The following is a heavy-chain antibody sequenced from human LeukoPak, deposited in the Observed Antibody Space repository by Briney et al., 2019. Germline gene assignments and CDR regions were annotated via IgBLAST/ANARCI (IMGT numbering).Heavy chain of an antibody. J-gene: IGHJ4*02. CDR3: ARHAQYQLLFDY. CDR2: ISAYNGNT. D-gene: IGHD2-2*01. Sequence: ASVKVSCKASGYTFTSYGISWVRQAPGQGLEWMGWISAYNGNTNYAQKLQGRVTMTTDTSTSTAYMELRSLRSEDTAVYYCARHAQYQLLFDYWGQGTLVTVSS. V-gene: IGHV1-18*01. CDR1: GYTFTSYG.